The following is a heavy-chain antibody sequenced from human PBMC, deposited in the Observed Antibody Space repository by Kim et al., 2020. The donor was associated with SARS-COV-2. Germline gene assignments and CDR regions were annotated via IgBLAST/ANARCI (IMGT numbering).Heavy chain of an antibody. D-gene: IGHD6-19*01. Sequence: SETLSLTCAISGGSISSSDWRNWVRQPPGKGLEWIGEIYHGGNTNYNPSLKSRVTISVDRSKNQFSLKLNSVTAADTAVYYCARGYSSGWYSNHFDYWGQGTLVTVSS. CDR2: IYHGGNT. CDR3: ARGYSSGWYSNHFDY. J-gene: IGHJ4*02. CDR1: GGSISSSDW. V-gene: IGHV4-4*02.